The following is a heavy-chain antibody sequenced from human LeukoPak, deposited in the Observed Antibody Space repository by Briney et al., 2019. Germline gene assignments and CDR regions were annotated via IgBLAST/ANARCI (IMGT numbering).Heavy chain of an antibody. Sequence: GGSLRLSCAASGFTFSDYYMSWLRQAPGKGLEWVSYITNSGATIYYADSVKGRFTISRDNAQNSLYLQMNSLRAEDTAVYYCARETGDSGSWSDGFDIWGQGTMVTVSS. D-gene: IGHD6-13*01. V-gene: IGHV3-11*01. CDR2: ITNSGATI. CDR3: ARETGDSGSWSDGFDI. J-gene: IGHJ3*02. CDR1: GFTFSDYY.